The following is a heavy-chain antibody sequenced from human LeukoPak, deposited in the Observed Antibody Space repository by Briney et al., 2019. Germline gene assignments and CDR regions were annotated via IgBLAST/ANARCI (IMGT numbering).Heavy chain of an antibody. J-gene: IGHJ6*02. CDR3: AKDLSSAITSALVLDV. CDR1: GFTFDDYA. Sequence: GGSLRLSCKVSGFTFDDYAMHWVRHTPGKGLEWVSGITWNRDNIGYGDSVKGRFTISRDNVKNVLYLQMTSLRPEDTALYYCAKDLSSAITSALVLDVWGQGTTVIVSS. CDR2: ITWNRDNI. D-gene: IGHD3-22*01. V-gene: IGHV3-9*01.